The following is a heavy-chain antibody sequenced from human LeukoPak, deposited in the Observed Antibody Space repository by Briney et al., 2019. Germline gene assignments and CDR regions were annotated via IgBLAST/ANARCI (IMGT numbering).Heavy chain of an antibody. J-gene: IGHJ2*01. V-gene: IGHV5-51*01. CDR3: ARRRDRGRYFDL. Sequence: GESLKISCKGSGYSFTGYWIGWVRQMPGKGLEWMGIVYPGDSDTRYSPSFQGQVTISADKSITTAYLQWSSLKAFDSAIYYCARRRDRGRYFDLWGRGTLVTVSS. CDR1: GYSFTGYW. CDR2: VYPGDSDT. D-gene: IGHD6-25*01.